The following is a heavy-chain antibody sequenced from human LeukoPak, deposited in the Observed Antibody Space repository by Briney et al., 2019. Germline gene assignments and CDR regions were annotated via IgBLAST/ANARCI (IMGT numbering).Heavy chain of an antibody. Sequence: GASVTVSRKASGYTFTSYYMHWERQPHGQGLEWMGITNPSGGSTSYAQKVQGRVTMTRDTSTSTVYMELSSLRSEDTAVYYCAREIAAAGPWFDPWGQGTLVTVSS. CDR3: AREIAAAGPWFDP. CDR1: GYTFTSYY. V-gene: IGHV1-46*01. D-gene: IGHD6-13*01. J-gene: IGHJ5*02. CDR2: TNPSGGST.